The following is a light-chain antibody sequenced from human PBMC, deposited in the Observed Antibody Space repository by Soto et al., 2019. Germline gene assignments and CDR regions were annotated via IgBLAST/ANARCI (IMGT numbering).Light chain of an antibody. Sequence: EIVLTQSPGTLSLSPGERATLSCRASQSVSSYLAWYQQKPGQAPRLLIYGASSRATGIPDRFSGSGSGTDFTLTISRLEPEDFATYYCQQSYSTSWTFGQGTRWIS. CDR1: QSVSSY. V-gene: IGKV3-20*01. CDR3: QQSYSTSWT. J-gene: IGKJ1*01. CDR2: GAS.